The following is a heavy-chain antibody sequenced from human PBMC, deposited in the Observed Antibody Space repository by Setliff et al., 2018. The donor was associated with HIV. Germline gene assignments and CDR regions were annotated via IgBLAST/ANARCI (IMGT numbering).Heavy chain of an antibody. Sequence: SETLSLTCTVSGGSISSGIYWWSWIRQHPGKGLEWIGNMYDSGTTYYNPSLTSRVSMSVDMSKNQFSLKLNSVTAADTAIYYCARMSGSYPFDYWGQGTLVTVSS. D-gene: IGHD1-26*01. V-gene: IGHV4-31*03. CDR1: GGSISSGIYW. CDR2: MYDSGTT. CDR3: ARMSGSYPFDY. J-gene: IGHJ4*02.